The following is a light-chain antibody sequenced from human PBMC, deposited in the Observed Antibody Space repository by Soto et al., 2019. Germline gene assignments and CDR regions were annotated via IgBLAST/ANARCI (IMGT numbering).Light chain of an antibody. CDR3: CSYTTTSTFV. J-gene: IGLJ2*01. CDR1: SSDVGGYDY. CDR2: EVF. Sequence: QSALTQPASVSGSPGQSITISCTGTSSDVGGYDYVSWYQQHPGKVPKLMIYEVFRRPSGISDRFSGSKSGNTASLTISGLQAEDEAHYYCCSYTTTSTFVFGGGTKLTVL. V-gene: IGLV2-14*03.